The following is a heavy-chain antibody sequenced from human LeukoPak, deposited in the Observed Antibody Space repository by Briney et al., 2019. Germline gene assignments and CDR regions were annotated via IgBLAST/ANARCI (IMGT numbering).Heavy chain of an antibody. CDR3: AIYLSRWFDP. V-gene: IGHV3-7*01. Sequence: GGSLRLSCAASGFTFSSYWMSWVRQAPGKGLEWVANIKQDGSEKYYVDSVKGRFTISRDHAKNSLYLQMNSLRAEDTAVYYCAIYLSRWFDPWGQGTLVTVAS. CDR1: GFTFSSYW. D-gene: IGHD2/OR15-2a*01. J-gene: IGHJ5*02. CDR2: IKQDGSEK.